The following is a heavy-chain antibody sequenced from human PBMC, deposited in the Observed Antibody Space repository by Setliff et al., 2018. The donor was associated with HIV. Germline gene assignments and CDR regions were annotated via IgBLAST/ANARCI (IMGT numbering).Heavy chain of an antibody. CDR1: GFVFSDFW. CDR3: AALSLRTNAVYGIVSTRFDP. V-gene: IGHV3-7*03. Sequence: GGSLRLSCAASGFVFSDFWMSWARQAPGKGLEGVANMDGHGDKKDYAASLKGRFTIARDNAKNSLFLQMSNLRAEDTAVYYCAALSLRTNAVYGIVSTRFDPWGRGTLVTVSS. CDR2: MDGHGDKK. J-gene: IGHJ5*02. D-gene: IGHD2-8*01.